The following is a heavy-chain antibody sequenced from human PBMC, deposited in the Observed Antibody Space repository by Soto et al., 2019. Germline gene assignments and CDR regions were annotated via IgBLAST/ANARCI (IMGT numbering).Heavy chain of an antibody. Sequence: LGGSLRLSCAASGFTFSNAWMNWVRQAPGKGLEWVGRIKSKTDGGTTDYAAPVKGRFTISRDDSKNTLYLQMNSLKTEDTAVYYCTTDGSGSWYPRDYYYYGMDVWGQGTTVTVSS. V-gene: IGHV3-15*07. D-gene: IGHD6-13*01. CDR3: TTDGSGSWYPRDYYYYGMDV. CDR1: GFTFSNAW. J-gene: IGHJ6*02. CDR2: IKSKTDGGTT.